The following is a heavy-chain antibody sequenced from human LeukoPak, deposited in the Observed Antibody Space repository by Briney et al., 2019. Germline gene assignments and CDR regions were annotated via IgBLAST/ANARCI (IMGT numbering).Heavy chain of an antibody. J-gene: IGHJ4*02. Sequence: GASVKVSCKASGYTFTGYYMHWVRQAPGQGLEWMGWINPNSGGTNYAQKFQGRVTMTRDTSISTAYMELSRLRSDDTAVYYCARDRGDYYDSSGYLAIGLLDYWGQGTLVTVSS. D-gene: IGHD3-22*01. CDR2: INPNSGGT. CDR1: GYTFTGYY. CDR3: ARDRGDYYDSSGYLAIGLLDY. V-gene: IGHV1-2*02.